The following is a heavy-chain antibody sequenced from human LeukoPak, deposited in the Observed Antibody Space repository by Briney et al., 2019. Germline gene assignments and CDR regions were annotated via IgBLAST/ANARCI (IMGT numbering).Heavy chain of an antibody. V-gene: IGHV3-23*01. Sequence: PGGSLRLSCAASGFTFSSYGMSWVRQAPGKGLEWVSYISSSSSTIYYADSVKGRFTISRDNSKNTLYLQMNSLRAEDTAVYYCAKDCPIDYWGQGTLVTVSS. CDR3: AKDCPIDY. CDR1: GFTFSSYG. J-gene: IGHJ4*02. CDR2: ISSSSSTI.